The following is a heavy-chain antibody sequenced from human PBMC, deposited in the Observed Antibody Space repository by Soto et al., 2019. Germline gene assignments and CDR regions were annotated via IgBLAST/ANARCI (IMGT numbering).Heavy chain of an antibody. CDR2: INPSGGST. CDR1: GYTFTSYY. J-gene: IGHJ5*02. CDR3: ARDLPPYYYGSATNWFDP. Sequence: GASVKVSCKASGYTFTSYYMHWVRQAPGQGLEWTGIINPSGGSTSYAQKFQGRVTMTRDTSTSTVYMELSSLRSEDTAVYYCARDLPPYYYGSATNWFDPWGQGTLVTVSS. V-gene: IGHV1-46*01. D-gene: IGHD3-10*01.